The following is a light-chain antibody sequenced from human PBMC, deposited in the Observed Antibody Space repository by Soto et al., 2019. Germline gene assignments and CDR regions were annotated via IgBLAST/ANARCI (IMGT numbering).Light chain of an antibody. CDR3: QQYNNWPPIT. CDR1: QNIGNN. Sequence: VMTQSPTTLSASPGERVILSCRASQNIGNNLAWYQQKPGQAPRLLMYGASSRASDTPARFSGSGSATDFTLTISSLQSEDFAVYYCQQYNNWPPITFGQGTRLEIK. V-gene: IGKV3-15*01. J-gene: IGKJ5*01. CDR2: GAS.